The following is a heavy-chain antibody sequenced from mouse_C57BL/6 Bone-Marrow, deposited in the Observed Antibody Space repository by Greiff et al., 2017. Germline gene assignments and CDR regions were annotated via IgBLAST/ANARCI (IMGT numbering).Heavy chain of an antibody. CDR2: IHPNNGGT. CDR3: ARGRGSSYDWFAY. V-gene: IGHV1-18*01. J-gene: IGHJ3*01. D-gene: IGHD1-1*01. CDR1: GYTFTDYN. Sequence: VQLKESGPELVKPGASVKIPCKASGYTFTDYNLAWVKQSHGKSLEWIGDIHPNNGGTIYNQKFKGKATMTVDKSSSTAYMELLSLTSEYTAVNYCARGRGSSYDWFAYWGQGTLVTVSA.